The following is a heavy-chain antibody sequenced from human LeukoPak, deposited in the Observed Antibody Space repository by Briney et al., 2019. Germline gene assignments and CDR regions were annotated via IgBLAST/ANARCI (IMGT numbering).Heavy chain of an antibody. J-gene: IGHJ6*03. CDR3: ARVDGDYDYYYYMDV. V-gene: IGHV3-48*04. D-gene: IGHD4-17*01. Sequence: PGGSLRLSCAASGFTFRSYGLNWVRQAPGKGLEWVSYISSSGSTIYYADSVKGRFTISRDNAKKSLYLQMNSLRAEDTAVYYCARVDGDYDYYYYMDVWGKGTTVTVSS. CDR1: GFTFRSYG. CDR2: ISSSGSTI.